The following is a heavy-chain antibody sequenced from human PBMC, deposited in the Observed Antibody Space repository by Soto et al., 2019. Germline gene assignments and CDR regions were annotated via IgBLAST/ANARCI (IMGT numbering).Heavy chain of an antibody. J-gene: IGHJ5*02. V-gene: IGHV6-1*01. Sequence: SQTLSLTCAISGDSVSSNTASWNWIRQSPSRGLEWLGRTYFRSKWYNDYAVSVKSRIIINPDTSNNQFSLQLNSVTPEDTAVYFCAKGVNLGPNPGYALDPWAQGIMVTVSS. CDR1: GDSVSSNTAS. CDR3: AKGVNLGPNPGYALDP. D-gene: IGHD5-12*01. CDR2: TYFRSKWYN.